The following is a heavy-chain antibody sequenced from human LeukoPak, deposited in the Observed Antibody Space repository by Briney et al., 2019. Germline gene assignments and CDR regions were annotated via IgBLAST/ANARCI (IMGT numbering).Heavy chain of an antibody. Sequence: PGGSLRLSCAATGFTFTTYCMHWVRQAPGKGLVWVSRISSDRGSVSYADSVRGRVTISRDNAKNTMYLQMNGLRSEDTAVYFCARYSSSWHANDYWGQGTLVTVSS. CDR2: ISSDRGSV. CDR1: GFTFTTYC. D-gene: IGHD6-13*01. CDR3: ARYSSSWHANDY. J-gene: IGHJ4*02. V-gene: IGHV3-74*01.